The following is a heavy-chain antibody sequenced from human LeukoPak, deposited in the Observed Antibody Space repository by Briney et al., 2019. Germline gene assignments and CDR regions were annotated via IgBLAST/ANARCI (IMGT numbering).Heavy chain of an antibody. CDR1: GFTFSSYA. D-gene: IGHD2-2*01. CDR2: ISYDGSNK. Sequence: PGGSLRLSCAASGFTFSSYAMHWVRQAPGKGLEWVAVISYDGSNKYYADSVKGRFTISRDNSKNTLYLQMNSLRAEDTAVYYCARSPNQWYLYFDYWGQGTLVTVSS. CDR3: ARSPNQWYLYFDY. J-gene: IGHJ4*02. V-gene: IGHV3-30-3*01.